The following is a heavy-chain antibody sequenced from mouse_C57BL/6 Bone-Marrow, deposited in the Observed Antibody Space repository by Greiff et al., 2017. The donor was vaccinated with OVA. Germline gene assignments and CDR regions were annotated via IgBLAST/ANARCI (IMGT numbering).Heavy chain of an antibody. CDR3: TRSYSNYGDFDY. CDR1: GYTFTDYE. V-gene: IGHV1-15*01. Sequence: QVQLKQSGAELVRPGASVTLSCKASGYTFTDYEMHWVKQTPVHGLEWIGAIDPETGGTDYNQKFKGKAILTADKSSSTSYMELRSLTSEASAVYYCTRSYSNYGDFDYWGQGTTLTVSS. D-gene: IGHD2-5*01. J-gene: IGHJ2*01. CDR2: IDPETGGT.